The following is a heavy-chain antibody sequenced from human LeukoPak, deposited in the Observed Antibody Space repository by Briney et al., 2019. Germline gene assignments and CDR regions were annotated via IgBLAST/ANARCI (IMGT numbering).Heavy chain of an antibody. CDR1: GFTFSSYS. D-gene: IGHD1-1*01. V-gene: IGHV3-48*02. CDR3: ARDCRLNCARQPGFDS. J-gene: IGHJ5*01. Sequence: PSGGSLRLSCAASGFTFSSYSMNWVHQAPGKGLEWVSYISSSGSTIYYADSVKGRLTISRDNAKNSLYLQLSSLRDEDTAVYYCARDCRLNCARQPGFDSWGQGTLVTVSS. CDR2: ISSSGSTI.